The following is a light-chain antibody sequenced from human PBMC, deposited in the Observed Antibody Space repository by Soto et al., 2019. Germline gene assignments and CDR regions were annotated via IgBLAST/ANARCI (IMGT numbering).Light chain of an antibody. J-gene: IGLJ2*01. CDR2: DVS. V-gene: IGLV2-14*01. CDR3: SSYSGSSTVV. CDR1: SSDVGGYNY. Sequence: QSALTQPASVSGSPGQSITISCTGTSSDVGGYNYVSWYQQHPGEAPKLMIYDVSNRPSGVSNRFSGSKSGNTASLTISGLQAEHEADCYRSSYSGSSTVVFGGGTQLTVL.